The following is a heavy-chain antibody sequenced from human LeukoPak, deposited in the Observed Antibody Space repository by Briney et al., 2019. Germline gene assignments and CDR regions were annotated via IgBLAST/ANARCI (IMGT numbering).Heavy chain of an antibody. V-gene: IGHV3-74*01. Sequence: PGGSLRLSCAVSGFTFSSSWMHWVRQAPGKGLVWVSHIKTDGSTTAYADSVKGRFTISRDNSKNTLYLQMNSLRAEDTAVYYCARDRDYGDIGGMDVWGQGTTVTVSS. J-gene: IGHJ6*02. D-gene: IGHD4-17*01. CDR2: IKTDGSTT. CDR3: ARDRDYGDIGGMDV. CDR1: GFTFSSSW.